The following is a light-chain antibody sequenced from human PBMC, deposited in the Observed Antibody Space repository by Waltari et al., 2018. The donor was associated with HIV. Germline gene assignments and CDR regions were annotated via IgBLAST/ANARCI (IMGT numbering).Light chain of an antibody. CDR1: NSNVANNF. CDR3: GTWDSSLSLYV. J-gene: IGLJ1*01. Sequence: QSVLTHPPSVSAAPGPKVTISCSGDNSNVANNFVSLYQQLPGRAPRLLIYDNEKRPSRIPDRFSAFKAGMSATLVITGLQIVDEADYYCGTWDSSLSLYVFGTGTTVAVL. CDR2: DNE. V-gene: IGLV1-51*01.